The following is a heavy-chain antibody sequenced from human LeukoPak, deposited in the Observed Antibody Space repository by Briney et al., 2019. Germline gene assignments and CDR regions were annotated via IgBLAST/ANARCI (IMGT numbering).Heavy chain of an antibody. V-gene: IGHV1-8*01. CDR1: GYTFTSYD. CDR2: MNPNSGNT. Sequence: ASVKVSCKASGYTFTSYDINWVRQATGQGLEWMGWMNPNSGNTGYAQKFQGRVTMTRNTSISTAYMELSSLRSEDTAVYYCATHPPRYCTGGSCSDYWGQGTLVTVSS. J-gene: IGHJ4*02. D-gene: IGHD2-15*01. CDR3: ATHPPRYCTGGSCSDY.